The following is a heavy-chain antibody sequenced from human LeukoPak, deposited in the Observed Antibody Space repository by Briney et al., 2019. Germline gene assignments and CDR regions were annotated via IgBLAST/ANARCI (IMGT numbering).Heavy chain of an antibody. D-gene: IGHD6-13*01. CDR3: ARDALAADGISWFDP. V-gene: IGHV4-59*01. CDR1: GGSISSYY. J-gene: IGHJ5*02. CDR2: IYYSGST. Sequence: SETLSLTCSVSGGSISSYYWSWIRQPPGKGLEWIGYIYYSGSTNYNPSLKSRVTISVDTSKNQFSLKLSSVTAADTAVYYCARDALAADGISWFDPWGQGTLVTVSS.